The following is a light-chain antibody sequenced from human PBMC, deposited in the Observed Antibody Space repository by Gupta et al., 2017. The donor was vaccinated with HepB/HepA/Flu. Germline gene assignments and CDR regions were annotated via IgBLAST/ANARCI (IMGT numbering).Light chain of an antibody. V-gene: IGKV3-20*01. CDR1: QIIDSKY. J-gene: IGKJ1*01. CDR2: DTS. Sequence: EIVLTQSPRTLSLSPGERATLSCRASQIIDSKYLAWYQQQPGQAPRLLIYDTSNRRLGVTHIFSGSGVGADRNLTISRRAAADIEVYYCKHAIDEHPGMTVGQGTMV. CDR3: KHAIDEHPGMT.